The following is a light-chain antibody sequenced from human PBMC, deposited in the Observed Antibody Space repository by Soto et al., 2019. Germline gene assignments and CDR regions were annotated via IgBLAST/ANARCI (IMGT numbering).Light chain of an antibody. CDR2: GAS. CDR1: QSISSSY. Sequence: ELVMTKSPATLSVSPGERATLSCRASQSISSSYLAWYQQKPGQAPRLLIYGASSRATGIPDRFSGSGSGTDFTLTISRLEPEDFAVYYCQQYGSSPWTFGQGTKVDIK. V-gene: IGKV3-20*01. CDR3: QQYGSSPWT. J-gene: IGKJ1*01.